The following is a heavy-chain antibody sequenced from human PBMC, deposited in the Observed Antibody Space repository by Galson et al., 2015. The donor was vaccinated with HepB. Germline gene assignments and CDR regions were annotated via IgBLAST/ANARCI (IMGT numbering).Heavy chain of an antibody. J-gene: IGHJ4*02. CDR2: ISYDGSNK. V-gene: IGHV3-30-3*01. CDR3: ARPPHGVVVTAITYYFDY. D-gene: IGHD2-21*02. Sequence: SLRLSCAASGFTFSSYAMHWVRQAPGKGLEWVAVISYDGSNKYYADSVKGRFTISRDNSKNTLYLQMNSLRAEDTAVYYCARPPHGVVVTAITYYFDYWGQGTLVTVSS. CDR1: GFTFSSYA.